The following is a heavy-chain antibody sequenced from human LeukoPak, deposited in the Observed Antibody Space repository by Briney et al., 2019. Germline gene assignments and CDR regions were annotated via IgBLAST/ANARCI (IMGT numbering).Heavy chain of an antibody. CDR2: ISGSGGSA. D-gene: IGHD5-24*01. J-gene: IGHJ6*02. V-gene: IGHV3-23*01. CDR1: GFTFTNFA. Sequence: GGFLRLSCAASGFTFTNFAMSWVRQAPGKGLEWVSAISGSGGSAYYAESVKGRFTISRDNSKNTLYLHISSLRAEDTAVYYCAKGWLGLFYYYALDVWGQGTTVTVSS. CDR3: AKGWLGLFYYYALDV.